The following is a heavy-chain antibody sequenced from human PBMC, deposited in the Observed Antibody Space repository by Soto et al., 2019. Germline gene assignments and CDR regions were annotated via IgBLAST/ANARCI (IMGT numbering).Heavy chain of an antibody. J-gene: IGHJ4*02. V-gene: IGHV1-69*04. CDR2: IIPILGIA. Sequence: SVKVSCKVSGYTLTELSIHWVRQAPGQGLEWMGRIIPILGIANYAQKFQGRVTITADKSTSTAYMELSSLRSEDTAVYSCARDGEWPVPFLDYWGQGTLVTVSS. D-gene: IGHD6-19*01. CDR3: ARDGEWPVPFLDY. CDR1: GYTLTELS.